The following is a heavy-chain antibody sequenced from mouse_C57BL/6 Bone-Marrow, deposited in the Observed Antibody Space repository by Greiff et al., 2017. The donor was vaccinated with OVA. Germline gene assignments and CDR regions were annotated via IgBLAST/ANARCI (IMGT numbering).Heavy chain of an antibody. J-gene: IGHJ1*03. CDR1: GYTFTSYW. D-gene: IGHD4-1*01. CDR2: IDPSDSYT. Sequence: QVQLQQPGAELVKPGASVKLSCKASGYTFTSYWMPWVKPRPGQGLEWIGEIDPSDSYTNYNQKFKGKATLTVATSYSTAYTQRSSLTSDDSADYYVAIHWDWYFDVWGTGTTVTVSS. V-gene: IGHV1-50*01. CDR3: AIHWDWYFDV.